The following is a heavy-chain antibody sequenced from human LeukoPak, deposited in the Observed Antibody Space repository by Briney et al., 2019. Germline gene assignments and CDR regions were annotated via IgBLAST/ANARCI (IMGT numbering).Heavy chain of an antibody. J-gene: IGHJ5*02. CDR2: ISSGSSTI. V-gene: IGHV3-48*04. Sequence: PGGSMRLSCAASGFTFSSDTMDWVRQAPGKGREWVSDISSGSSTINYADAVKGRFTISRDNAQNSLYLQMNSLRAEDTAVYFCARESYVGVPFDPWGQGILVTVSS. D-gene: IGHD3-16*01. CDR1: GFTFSSDT. CDR3: ARESYVGVPFDP.